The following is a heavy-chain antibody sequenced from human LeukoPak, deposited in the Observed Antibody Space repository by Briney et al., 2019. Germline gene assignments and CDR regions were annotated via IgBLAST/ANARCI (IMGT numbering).Heavy chain of an antibody. CDR3: ARAMTTVTPIDY. V-gene: IGHV4-59*01. Sequence: QSSQTLSLTCTVSGGSISSYYWSWIRQPPGKGLEWIGYIYYSGSTTYNPSLKSRVTISVDTSKNQFSLKLSSVTAADTAVYYCARAMTTVTPIDYWGQGTLVTVSS. J-gene: IGHJ4*02. CDR1: GGSISSYY. CDR2: IYYSGST. D-gene: IGHD4-17*01.